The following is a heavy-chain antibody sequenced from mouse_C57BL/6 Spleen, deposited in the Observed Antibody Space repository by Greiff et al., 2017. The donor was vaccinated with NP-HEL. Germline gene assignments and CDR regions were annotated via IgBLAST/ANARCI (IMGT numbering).Heavy chain of an antibody. Sequence: VQLKQPGAELVKPGASVKLSCKASGYTFTSYWMHWVKQRPGQGLEWIGMIHPNSGSTNYNEKFKSKATLTVDKSSSTAYMQLSSLTSEDSAVYYCARGGLGRGYFDYWGQGTTLTVSS. CDR3: ARGGLGRGYFDY. J-gene: IGHJ2*01. V-gene: IGHV1-64*01. CDR1: GYTFTSYW. D-gene: IGHD4-1*01. CDR2: IHPNSGST.